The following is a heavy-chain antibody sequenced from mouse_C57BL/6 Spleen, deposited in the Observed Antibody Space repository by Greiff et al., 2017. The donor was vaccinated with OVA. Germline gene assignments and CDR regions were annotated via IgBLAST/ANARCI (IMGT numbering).Heavy chain of an antibody. J-gene: IGHJ2*01. V-gene: IGHV1-15*01. CDR3: TIIYYGNYDYFDY. D-gene: IGHD2-1*01. Sequence: QVQLQQSGAELVRPGASVTLSCKASGYTFTDYEMHWVKQTPVHGLEWIGAIDPETGGTAYNQKFKGKAILTADKSSSTAYMELRSLTSEDSAVYYCTIIYYGNYDYFDYWGQGTTLTVSS. CDR1: GYTFTDYE. CDR2: IDPETGGT.